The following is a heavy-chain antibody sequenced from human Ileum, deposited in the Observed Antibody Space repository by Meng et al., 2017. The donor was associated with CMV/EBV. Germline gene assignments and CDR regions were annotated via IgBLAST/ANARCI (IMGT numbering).Heavy chain of an antibody. Sequence: EIQVMESGGDLVQPGGSLRLSCVASGFTFSNYAMSWVRQAPGKGLEWVSAIGGTGDSTYYADSVKGRFTISRDNSKSTLYLQMNSLRAEDSAVYYCARDMVFWGQGTLVTVSS. CDR2: IGGTGDST. CDR1: GFTFSNYA. J-gene: IGHJ4*02. V-gene: IGHV3-23*01. CDR3: ARDMVF. D-gene: IGHD2-8*01.